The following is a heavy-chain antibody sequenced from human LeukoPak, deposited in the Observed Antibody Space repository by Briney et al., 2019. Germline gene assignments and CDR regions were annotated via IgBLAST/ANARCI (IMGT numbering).Heavy chain of an antibody. CDR1: GFTFSSYG. CDR2: ISYDGSNI. CDR3: AKDVRGGLDY. Sequence: GGSLRLSCAASGFTFSSYGIHWVRQAPGKGLEWVAVISYDGSNIYYADSVKGRFTISRDNSKNTLYLQMNSLRAEDMAVYYCAKDVRGGLDYWGQGTLVTVSS. D-gene: IGHD3-16*01. J-gene: IGHJ4*02. V-gene: IGHV3-30*18.